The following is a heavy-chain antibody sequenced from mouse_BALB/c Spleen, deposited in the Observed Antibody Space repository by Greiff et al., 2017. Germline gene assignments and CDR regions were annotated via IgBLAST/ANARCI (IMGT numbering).Heavy chain of an antibody. CDR2: ISSGSSTI. D-gene: IGHD1-2*01. CDR1: GFTFSSFG. CDR3: ARETRFITTAYAMDY. Sequence: EVQLVESGGGLVQPGGSRKLSCAASGFTFSSFGMHWVRQAPEKGLEWVAYISSGSSTIYYADTVKGRFTISRDNPKNTLFLQMTSLRSEDTAMYYCARETRFITTAYAMDYWGQGTSVTVSS. V-gene: IGHV5-17*02. J-gene: IGHJ4*01.